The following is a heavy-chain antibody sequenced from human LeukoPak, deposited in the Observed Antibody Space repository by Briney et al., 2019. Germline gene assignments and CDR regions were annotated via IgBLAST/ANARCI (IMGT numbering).Heavy chain of an antibody. J-gene: IGHJ5*02. V-gene: IGHV4-34*01. CDR3: ARDIVVGYSSPKTRWFDP. CDR2: INHSGST. CDR1: GGSFSGYY. Sequence: SETLSLTCAVYGGSFSGYYWSWIRQPPGKGLEWIGEINHSGSTNYNPSLRSRVTISVDTSKNQFSLKLSSVTAADTAVYYFARDIVVGYSSPKTRWFDPWGQGTLVTVSS. D-gene: IGHD2-15*01.